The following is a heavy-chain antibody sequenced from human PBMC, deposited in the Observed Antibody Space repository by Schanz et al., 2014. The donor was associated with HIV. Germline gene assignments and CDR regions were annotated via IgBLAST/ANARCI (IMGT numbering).Heavy chain of an antibody. CDR1: GFTFSTYG. D-gene: IGHD6-13*01. CDR2: ISYDGSNK. J-gene: IGHJ4*02. V-gene: IGHV3-30*18. Sequence: QVQLVESGGGVVQPGRSLRLSCAASGFTFSTYGMHWVRQAPGKGLEWVEFISYDGSNKYYADSVKGRFTISRDNSKNTLYLQMNSLRAEDTAVYYCAKVGRIYSTTWIDHWGQGTLVTVSS. CDR3: AKVGRIYSTTWIDH.